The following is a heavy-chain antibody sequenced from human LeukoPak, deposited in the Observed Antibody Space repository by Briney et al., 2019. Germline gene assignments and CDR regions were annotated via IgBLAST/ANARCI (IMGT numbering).Heavy chain of an antibody. CDR3: ARGLEGGSGSYYESGYNWFDP. V-gene: IGHV4-61*02. Sequence: SETLSLTCTVSGGSISSGSYYWSWIRQPAGKALEWIGRIYTSGSTNYNPSLKSRVTISVDTSKNQFSLKLSSVTAADTAVYYCARGLEGGSGSYYESGYNWFDPWGQGTLVTVSS. CDR1: GGSISSGSYY. D-gene: IGHD3-10*01. CDR2: IYTSGST. J-gene: IGHJ5*02.